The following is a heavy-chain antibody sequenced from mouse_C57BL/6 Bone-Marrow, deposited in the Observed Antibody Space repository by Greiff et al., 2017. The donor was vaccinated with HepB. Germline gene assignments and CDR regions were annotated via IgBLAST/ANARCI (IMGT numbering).Heavy chain of an antibody. D-gene: IGHD1-1*01. CDR1: GYAFSSSW. CDR3: ARPHYYYGSAWFAY. CDR2: IYPGDGDT. V-gene: IGHV1-82*01. Sequence: VQLQQSGPELVKPGASVKISCKASGYAFSSSWMNWVKQRPGKGLEWIGRIYPGDGDTNYNGKFKGKATLTADKSSSTAYMQLSSLTSEDSAVYFCARPHYYYGSAWFAYWGQGTTLTVSS. J-gene: IGHJ2*01.